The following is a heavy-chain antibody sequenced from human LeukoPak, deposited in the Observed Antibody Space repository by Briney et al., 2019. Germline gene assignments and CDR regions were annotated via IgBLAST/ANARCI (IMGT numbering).Heavy chain of an antibody. V-gene: IGHV3-33*01. CDR3: ARDRIVVVTGHHYYGMDV. D-gene: IGHD2-21*02. CDR1: GFTFSSYG. J-gene: IGHJ6*02. Sequence: PGRSLRLSCAASGFTFSSYGMHWVRQAPGKGLEWVAVIWYDGSNKYYADSVKGRFTISRDNSKNTLYLQMNSLRAEDTAVYYCARDRIVVVTGHHYYGMDVWGQGTTVTVSS. CDR2: IWYDGSNK.